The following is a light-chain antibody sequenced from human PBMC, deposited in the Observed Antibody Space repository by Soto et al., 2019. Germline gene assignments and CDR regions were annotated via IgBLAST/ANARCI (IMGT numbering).Light chain of an antibody. CDR1: QNIGTS. Sequence: EILLAQSPATLSLSPGERATLSFRAGQNIGTSLVWSQQIPGQAPRLLIYGVSSRAAGIPDRFSGSGSGTDFTLTINRLEPEDFAVYYCQQYHNTPITFGQGTRLEIK. CDR2: GVS. J-gene: IGKJ5*01. V-gene: IGKV3-20*01. CDR3: QQYHNTPIT.